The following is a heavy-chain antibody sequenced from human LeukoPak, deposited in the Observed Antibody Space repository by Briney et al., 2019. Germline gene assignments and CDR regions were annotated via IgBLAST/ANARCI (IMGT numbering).Heavy chain of an antibody. D-gene: IGHD3-10*01. CDR2: VNPNSGGT. CDR1: GYTFTGYY. Sequence: ASVKVSCKTSGYTFTGYYMHWVRQAPGQGLECMGWVNPNSGGTNYAQKFQGRVTVNRDTSISTAYMELSRLRSDDTAMYYCARSAGSGTHTNCFDPWGQGTLVTVSS. V-gene: IGHV1-2*02. CDR3: ARSAGSGTHTNCFDP. J-gene: IGHJ5*02.